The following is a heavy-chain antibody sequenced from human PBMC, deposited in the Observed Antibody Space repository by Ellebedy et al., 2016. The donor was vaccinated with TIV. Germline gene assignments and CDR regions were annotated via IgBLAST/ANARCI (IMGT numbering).Heavy chain of an antibody. V-gene: IGHV3-23*01. J-gene: IGHJ1*01. D-gene: IGHD5-18*01. Sequence: GESLKISCAASGFTFSSYAMIWVRQAPGKELEWVSTVSSSGYNTFYADSVKGRFTISRDNSKNTLYLQMNSLRAEDTAVYFCARGLYSYGFAEYLQHWGQGTLVTVSS. CDR1: GFTFSSYA. CDR2: VSSSGYNT. CDR3: ARGLYSYGFAEYLQH.